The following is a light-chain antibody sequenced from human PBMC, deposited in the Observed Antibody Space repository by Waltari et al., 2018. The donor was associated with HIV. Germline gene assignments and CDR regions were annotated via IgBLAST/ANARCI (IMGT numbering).Light chain of an antibody. Sequence: QSALTQPRSVSESPGQSVTISCTGTSSDVGAYHYVSWYQQPPGRAPKFIIYNVSERPSGVPDRFSGSKSGNTASLTISGLQAEDEADYYCSSYAGTSNFVLFGGGTKLTVL. CDR1: SSDVGAYHY. J-gene: IGLJ2*01. CDR2: NVS. CDR3: SSYAGTSNFVL. V-gene: IGLV2-11*01.